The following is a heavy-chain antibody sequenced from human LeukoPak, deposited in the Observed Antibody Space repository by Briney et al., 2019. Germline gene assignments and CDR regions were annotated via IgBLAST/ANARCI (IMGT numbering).Heavy chain of an antibody. CDR2: ISGGGTT. CDR1: GFAFSSFA. Sequence: GGSLRLPCAASGFAFSSFAMSWVRQAPGKGLEWVSVISGGGTTFYADSVKGRFTISRDNSKNTLYLQMNSLRAEDTAVYYCAKDGKFGGGSPGDAFDIWAQGTMVTVSS. D-gene: IGHD3-16*01. CDR3: AKDGKFGGGSPGDAFDI. V-gene: IGHV3-23*01. J-gene: IGHJ3*02.